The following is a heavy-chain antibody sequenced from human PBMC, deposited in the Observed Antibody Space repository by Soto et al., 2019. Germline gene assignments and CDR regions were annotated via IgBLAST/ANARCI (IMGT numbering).Heavy chain of an antibody. CDR3: ARDHPEKIAARLPFDY. D-gene: IGHD6-6*01. CDR1: GFTFSSYS. Sequence: PGGSLRLSCAASGFTFSSYSVNWVRQAPGKGLEWVSSISSSSSYIYYADSVKGRFTISRDNAKNSLYLQMNSLRAEDTAVYYCARDHPEKIAARLPFDYWGPGSLVTVSS. J-gene: IGHJ4*02. V-gene: IGHV3-21*01. CDR2: ISSSSSYI.